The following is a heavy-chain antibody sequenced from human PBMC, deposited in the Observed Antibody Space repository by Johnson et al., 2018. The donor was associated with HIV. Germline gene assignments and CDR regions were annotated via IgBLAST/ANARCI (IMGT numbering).Heavy chain of an antibody. V-gene: IGHV3-30*19. CDR1: GFTFSSYG. CDR2: ISYDGSNK. Sequence: QVQLVESGGGLVKPGGSLRLSCAASGFTFSSYGMHWVRQAPGKGLEWVAVISYDGSNKYYADSVKGRFTISRDNSKNTLYLQMNSLRAEDTAVYYCARARAGDAFDIWGQGTMVTVSS. CDR3: ARARAGDAFDI. D-gene: IGHD6-13*01. J-gene: IGHJ3*02.